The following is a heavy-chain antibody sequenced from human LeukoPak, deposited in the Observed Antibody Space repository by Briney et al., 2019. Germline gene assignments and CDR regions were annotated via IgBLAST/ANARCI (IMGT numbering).Heavy chain of an antibody. V-gene: IGHV1-2*02. CDR2: INPNSGGT. Sequence: ASVKVSCKASGYTFTVYYMHWVRQAPGQGLEWMGWINPNSGGTNYAQKFQGRVTMTRDTSISTAYMELSRLRSDDTAVYYCARDSGLLSSSSDWGQGTLVTVSS. CDR3: ARDSGLLSSSSD. D-gene: IGHD6-6*01. CDR1: GYTFTVYY. J-gene: IGHJ4*02.